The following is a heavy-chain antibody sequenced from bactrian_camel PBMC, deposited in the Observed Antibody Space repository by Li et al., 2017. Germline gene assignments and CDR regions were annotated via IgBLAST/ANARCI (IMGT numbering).Heavy chain of an antibody. J-gene: IGHJ4*01. Sequence: HVQLVESGGGSVQAGGSLKLSCVASEYILKRCGMRWWRQAPGKGHELVASISSEGTVTYVDSVKGRFTISQDKYANTYYLQMNNLKTEDTAAYSCAPDCFDESRRNWDRATQVTVS. CDR1: EYILKRCG. CDR2: ISSEGTV. CDR3: APDCFDESRRN. V-gene: IGHV3S53*01.